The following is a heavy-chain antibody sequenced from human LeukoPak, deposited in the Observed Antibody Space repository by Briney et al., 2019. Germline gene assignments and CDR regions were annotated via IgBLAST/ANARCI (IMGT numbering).Heavy chain of an antibody. D-gene: IGHD1-1*01. CDR3: GRLGTTSRYRQIDY. Sequence: GGSLRLSCAASGFTFKTYWMTWLRQTPEKGLEWVASIKGDGSDEYYVSSLKGRFSIARDKAKDSLYLQMNSLRAEDTAVYYCGRLGTTSRYRQIDYWGQGTLVTVSS. J-gene: IGHJ4*02. V-gene: IGHV3-7*01. CDR1: GFTFKTYW. CDR2: IKGDGSDE.